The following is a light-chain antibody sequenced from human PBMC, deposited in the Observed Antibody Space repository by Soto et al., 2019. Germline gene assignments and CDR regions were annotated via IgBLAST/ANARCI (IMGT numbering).Light chain of an antibody. CDR2: DAS. J-gene: IGKJ5*01. CDR3: QQYTDHPT. V-gene: IGKV1-5*01. Sequence: GDRVTIPCRASQTISTWMAWYQQKPGKAPKLLVYDASTLQSGVASRFSGSGSGTDFNLTISSLQPEDFGTYYCQQYTDHPTFGQGTRLEIK. CDR1: QTISTW.